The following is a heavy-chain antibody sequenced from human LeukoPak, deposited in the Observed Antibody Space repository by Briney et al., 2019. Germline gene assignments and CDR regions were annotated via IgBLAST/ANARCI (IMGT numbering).Heavy chain of an antibody. CDR2: FYSTGST. V-gene: IGHV4-59*01. J-gene: IGHJ6*03. CDR1: GGSISSYY. Sequence: PSETLSLTCDVSGGSISSYYWIWIRQPPRMGLEWIGHFYSTGSTSYNPSLKSRVTMSVDTSKNQFSLKLSSVTAADTAVYYCARGGDYYYYYMDVWGKGTTVTVSS. D-gene: IGHD3-16*01. CDR3: ARGGDYYYYYMDV.